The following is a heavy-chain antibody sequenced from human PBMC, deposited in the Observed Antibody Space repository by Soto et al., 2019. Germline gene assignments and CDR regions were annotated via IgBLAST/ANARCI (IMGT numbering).Heavy chain of an antibody. CDR3: ARVSIMFRETNYYGMDV. V-gene: IGHV4-59*01. J-gene: IGHJ6*02. CDR1: GGSISSYY. Sequence: SETLSLTCTVSGGSISSYYWNWIRQPPGKGLEWIGYIYYSGSTVYNPSLKSRVTISVDTSKNQFSLRLSSVTAADTAVYYWARVSIMFRETNYYGMDVWGQGTMVTVSS. CDR2: IYYSGST. D-gene: IGHD3-10*01.